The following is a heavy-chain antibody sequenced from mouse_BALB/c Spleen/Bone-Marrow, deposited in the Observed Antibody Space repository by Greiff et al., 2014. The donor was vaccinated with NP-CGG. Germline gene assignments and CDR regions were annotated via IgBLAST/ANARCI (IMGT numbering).Heavy chain of an antibody. V-gene: IGHV1-7*01. J-gene: IGHJ4*01. CDR2: INPPTDYT. CDR1: GYTFTSFW. CDR3: TIWPYYVMNY. D-gene: IGHD1-1*02. Sequence: QVQLQQSGAELAEPGASVKMSCKASGYTFTSFWLHWVKQRPGQGLEWIGYINPPTDYTEYNQKFRDKATLTADKSSSTAYMQLSSLTSEESAVYYGTIWPYYVMNYWGQGTSVTVSS.